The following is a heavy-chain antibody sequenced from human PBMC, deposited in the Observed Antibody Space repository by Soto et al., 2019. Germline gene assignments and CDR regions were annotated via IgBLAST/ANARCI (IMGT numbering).Heavy chain of an antibody. CDR3: AVGSSGWYSFGY. J-gene: IGHJ4*02. Sequence: RLSCAASGFTFSSYAMSWVRQAPGKGLEWVSAISGSGGSTYYADSVKGWFTISRDNSKNTLYLQMNSLRAEDTAVYYCAVGSSGWYSFGYWGQGTLVTVSS. CDR1: GFTFSSYA. CDR2: ISGSGGST. V-gene: IGHV3-23*01. D-gene: IGHD6-19*01.